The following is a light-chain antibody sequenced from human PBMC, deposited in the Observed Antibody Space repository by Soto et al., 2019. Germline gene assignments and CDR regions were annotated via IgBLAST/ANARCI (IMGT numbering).Light chain of an antibody. CDR1: QSVSSN. V-gene: IGKV3D-15*01. Sequence: EIVMTQSAATLSVSPGERATLSCRASQSVSSNLAWYQQKPGQAPRLLIYGASIRATGIPARFSGSGSGTEFTLTISSLQSEDFAVYYCQQYNNWPPWTFGQGTKVEIK. CDR2: GAS. CDR3: QQYNNWPPWT. J-gene: IGKJ1*01.